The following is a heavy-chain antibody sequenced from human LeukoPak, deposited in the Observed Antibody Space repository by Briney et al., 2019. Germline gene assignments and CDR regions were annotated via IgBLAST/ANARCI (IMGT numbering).Heavy chain of an antibody. V-gene: IGHV4-34*01. CDR1: GGSFSGYY. CDR2: INHSGST. CDR3: ARAWISGWFDP. Sequence: PSETLSLTCAVYGGSFSGYYWSWIRQPPGKGLEWIGEINHSGSTNCNPSLKSRVTTSVDTSKNQLSLKLSSVTAADTAVYYCARAWISGWFDPWGQGTLVTVSS. J-gene: IGHJ5*02. D-gene: IGHD6-25*01.